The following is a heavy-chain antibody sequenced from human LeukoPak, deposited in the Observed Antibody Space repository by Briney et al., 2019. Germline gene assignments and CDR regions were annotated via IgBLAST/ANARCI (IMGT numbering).Heavy chain of an antibody. V-gene: IGHV4-38-2*01. Sequence: KPSETLSLTCAVSGYSISSGYYWGWIRQPPGKGLEWIGSIYHSGSTYYNPSLKSRVTISVDTSKNQFSLKLSSVTAADTAVYYCAGDEGSCDYWGQGTLVTVSS. CDR2: IYHSGST. J-gene: IGHJ4*02. CDR1: GYSISSGYY. CDR3: AGDEGSCDY.